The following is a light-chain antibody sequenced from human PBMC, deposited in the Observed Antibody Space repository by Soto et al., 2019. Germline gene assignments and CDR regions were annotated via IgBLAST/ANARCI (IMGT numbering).Light chain of an antibody. J-gene: IGLJ1*01. CDR2: EVT. Sequence: QSALTQPASVSGSPGQSITISCTGTSSDVGGYNYVSWYQQHPGKAPKLMIYEVTNRPSGVSNRFSGSKSGNRASLTISGLQAEDEADHYCSSYSSSSTLCVFGSGTKLTVL. V-gene: IGLV2-14*01. CDR1: SSDVGGYNY. CDR3: SSYSSSSTLCV.